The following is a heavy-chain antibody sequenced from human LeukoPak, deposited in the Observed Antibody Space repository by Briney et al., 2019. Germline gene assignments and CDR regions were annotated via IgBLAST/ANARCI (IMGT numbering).Heavy chain of an antibody. CDR1: GGTFSSYA. J-gene: IGHJ3*01. CDR3: ASDSGSYYNDAFDV. D-gene: IGHD3-10*01. V-gene: IGHV1-69*04. Sequence: SVKVSCKASGGTFSSYAISWVRQAPGQGLEWMGRIIPILGIANYAQKFQGRVTITADKSTSTAYMELSSLRSEDTAVYYCASDSGSYYNDAFDVWGLGTMVTVSS. CDR2: IIPILGIA.